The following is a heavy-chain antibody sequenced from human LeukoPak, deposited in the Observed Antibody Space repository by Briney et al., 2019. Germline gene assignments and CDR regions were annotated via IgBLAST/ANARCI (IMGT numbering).Heavy chain of an antibody. CDR2: IYTSGST. D-gene: IGHD1-14*01. CDR3: ARAGNWVLYYYGMDV. V-gene: IGHV4-4*07. J-gene: IGHJ6*02. Sequence: PSETLSPTCTVSGGSISSYYWSWIRQPAGKGLEWIGRIYTSGSTNYNPSLKSRVTMSVDTSKNQFSLKLSSVTAADTAVYYCARAGNWVLYYYGMDVWGQGTTVTVSS. CDR1: GGSISSYY.